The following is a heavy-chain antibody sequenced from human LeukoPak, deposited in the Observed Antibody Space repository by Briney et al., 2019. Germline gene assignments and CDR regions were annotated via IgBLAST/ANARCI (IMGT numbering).Heavy chain of an antibody. CDR3: ARVSGIAAAGRGFDY. J-gene: IGHJ4*02. CDR1: GYSISSGYY. Sequence: SETLSLTCTVSGYSISSGYYWGWIRQPPGKGLEWIGSIYHSGSTYYNPSLKSRVTISVDTSKNQFSLKLSSVTAADTAVYYCARVSGIAAAGRGFDYWGQGTLVTVSS. D-gene: IGHD6-13*01. V-gene: IGHV4-38-2*02. CDR2: IYHSGST.